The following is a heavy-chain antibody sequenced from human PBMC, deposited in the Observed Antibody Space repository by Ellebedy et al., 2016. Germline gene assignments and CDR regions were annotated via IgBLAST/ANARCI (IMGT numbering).Heavy chain of an antibody. CDR3: ARGSGSYSFDY. J-gene: IGHJ4*02. Sequence: GESLKISCAASGFTFSDYYMSWIRQAPGKGLEWVSYISSSGSTIYYADSVKGRFTISRDNAKNSLYLQMNSLRAEDTAVYYCARGSGSYSFDYWGQGTLVTVSS. CDR2: ISSSGSTI. CDR1: GFTFSDYY. D-gene: IGHD1-26*01. V-gene: IGHV3-11*01.